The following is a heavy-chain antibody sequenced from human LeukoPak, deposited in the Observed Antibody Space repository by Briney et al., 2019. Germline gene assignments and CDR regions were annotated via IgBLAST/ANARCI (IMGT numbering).Heavy chain of an antibody. V-gene: IGHV4-4*09. CDR3: ARRYLGAPTRSYYDILTGYWDYGMDV. CDR1: GGSISSYY. Sequence: SETLSLTCTVSGGSISSYYWSWIRQPPGKGLEWIGYIYTSGSTNYNPSLKSRVTISVDTSKNQFSLKLSSVTAADTAVYYCARRYLGAPTRSYYDILTGYWDYGMDVWGQGTTVTVSS. CDR2: IYTSGST. J-gene: IGHJ6*02. D-gene: IGHD3-9*01.